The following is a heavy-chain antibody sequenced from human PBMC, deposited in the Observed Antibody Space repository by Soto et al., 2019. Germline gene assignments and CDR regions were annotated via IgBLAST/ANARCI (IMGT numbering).Heavy chain of an antibody. V-gene: IGHV4-34*01. CDR2: INHSGST. D-gene: IGHD2-8*02. CDR1: GGSFSGYY. CDR3: ARDKSTGLFDY. J-gene: IGHJ4*02. Sequence: QVQLQQWGAGLLKPSETLSLTCAVYGGSFSGYYWTWIRQPPGTGLEWIGEINHSGSTNYNPSLKSRVTISVYTSKNQFSLKLTSVTAADTAGYYCARDKSTGLFDYWGQGTLVTVSS.